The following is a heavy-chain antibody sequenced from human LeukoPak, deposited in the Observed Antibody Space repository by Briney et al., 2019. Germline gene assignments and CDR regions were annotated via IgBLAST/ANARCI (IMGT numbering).Heavy chain of an antibody. Sequence: GGSLRLSCAASGFTFSSYEMNWVRQAPGKGLEWVSYISSSGSTIYYADSVKGRFTISRDNAKNSLYLQMNSLRAEDTAVYYCARHPWIQVSEDGFDIWGQGTMVTVSS. CDR3: ARHPWIQVSEDGFDI. CDR1: GFTFSSYE. D-gene: IGHD5-18*01. CDR2: ISSSGSTI. J-gene: IGHJ3*02. V-gene: IGHV3-48*03.